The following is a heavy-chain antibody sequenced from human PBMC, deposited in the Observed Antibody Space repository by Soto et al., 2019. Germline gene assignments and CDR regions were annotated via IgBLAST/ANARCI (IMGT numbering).Heavy chain of an antibody. Sequence: EVQLLESGGDLVQPGGSLRLSCAASGFTFSSYAMSWVRQAPGKGLEWVSAISGSGGSTYYADSVKGRFTISRDNSKNTLYLQMNSLRAEDTAVYYCAKVRDFWSGYWDYWGQGTLVTVSS. CDR2: ISGSGGST. V-gene: IGHV3-23*01. CDR1: GFTFSSYA. CDR3: AKVRDFWSGYWDY. D-gene: IGHD3-3*01. J-gene: IGHJ4*02.